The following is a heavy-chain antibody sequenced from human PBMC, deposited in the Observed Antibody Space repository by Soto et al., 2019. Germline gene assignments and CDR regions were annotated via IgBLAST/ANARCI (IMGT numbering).Heavy chain of an antibody. CDR3: ARVLTLSCSLGSCPCSM. CDR2: VSYYNGNT. V-gene: IGHV1-18*01. D-gene: IGHD2-15*01. CDR1: EDIFNNFG. J-gene: IGHJ6*02. Sequence: QAQLVQSGAEVKKPGASVRVACTASEDIFNNFGITWVRQAPGQGLERLGWVSYYNGNTNYAQRLQGRVLMTTDTATSTAYLELMSFTFNDTAVYYCARVLTLSCSLGSCPCSMWGQGTKGIVSS.